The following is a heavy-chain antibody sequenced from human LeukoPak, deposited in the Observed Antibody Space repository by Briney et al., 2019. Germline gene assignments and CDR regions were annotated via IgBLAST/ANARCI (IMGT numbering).Heavy chain of an antibody. V-gene: IGHV3-48*03. J-gene: IGHJ6*02. CDR3: VREYYYGSGTYYYGMDV. CDR1: GFTFSSFE. Sequence: PGGSLGLSCAASGFTFSSFEMNWVRQAPGKGLEWVSYISSSGTTIYYADSVKGRFTISRDNAKNSLYLQMNSLRAEDTAVYYCVREYYYGSGTYYYGMDVWGQGTTVTVSS. CDR2: ISSSGTTI. D-gene: IGHD3-10*01.